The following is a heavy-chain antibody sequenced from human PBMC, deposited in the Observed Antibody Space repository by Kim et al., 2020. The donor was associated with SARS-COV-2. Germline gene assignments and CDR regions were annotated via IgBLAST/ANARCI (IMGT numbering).Heavy chain of an antibody. D-gene: IGHD4-17*01. Sequence: AAPVKGRFTISRDDSKNTLYLQMNSLKTEDTAVYYCTTSTYRDYAGRGDYWGQGTLVTVSS. V-gene: IGHV3-15*01. J-gene: IGHJ4*02. CDR3: TTSTYRDYAGRGDY.